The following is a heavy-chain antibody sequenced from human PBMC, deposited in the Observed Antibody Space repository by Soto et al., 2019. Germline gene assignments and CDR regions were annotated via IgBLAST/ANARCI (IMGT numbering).Heavy chain of an antibody. V-gene: IGHV1-46*01. J-gene: IGHJ1*01. Sequence: QVQLVQSGAEVKKPGASVKVSCKASGYTFTSYYMHWVRQAPGQGLEWMGIINPSGGSTSYAQKFQGRVTMTRDTSTSTVYMERSSLRSEDTAVYYCARVGDDYGDYEGYFQHWGQGTLVTVSS. CDR1: GYTFTSYY. CDR2: INPSGGST. D-gene: IGHD4-17*01. CDR3: ARVGDDYGDYEGYFQH.